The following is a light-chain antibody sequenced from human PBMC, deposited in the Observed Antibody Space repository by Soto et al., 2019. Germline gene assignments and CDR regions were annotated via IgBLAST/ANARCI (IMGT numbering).Light chain of an antibody. CDR3: NSYTSSSTQV. V-gene: IGLV2-14*01. J-gene: IGLJ1*01. CDR2: EVS. CDR1: SSDVGIYNY. Sequence: QSVLTQPASVSGSPGQSITISCTGTSSDVGIYNYVSWHQQHPGKAPKLMIYEVSNRPSGVPNRFSGSKSGNTASLTISGLQAEDEADYYCNSYTSSSTQVFGTGTKVTVL.